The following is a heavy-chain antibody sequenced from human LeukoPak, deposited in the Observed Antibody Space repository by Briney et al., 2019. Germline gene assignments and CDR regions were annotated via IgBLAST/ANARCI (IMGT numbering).Heavy chain of an antibody. D-gene: IGHD2-15*01. Sequence: SETLSLTCAVYGGSFSGYYWSWIRQPPGKGLEWIGEINHSGSTNYNSSLKSRVTISVDTSKNQFSLKLSSVTAADTAVYYCARERGYSDYWGQGTLVTVSS. CDR1: GGSFSGYY. CDR2: INHSGST. V-gene: IGHV4-34*01. CDR3: ARERGYSDY. J-gene: IGHJ4*02.